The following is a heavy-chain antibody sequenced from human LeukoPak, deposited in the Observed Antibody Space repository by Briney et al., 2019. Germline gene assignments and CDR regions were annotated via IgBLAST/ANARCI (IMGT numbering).Heavy chain of an antibody. Sequence: ASVKVSCKASGYTFTGFYLPWVRQAPGQGLEWMGWINPNSGVTCSALRFQGRVTMTSDTSISTAYMELGSLRSDDTAVYYCAILTAAINYFDSLGQGNLVTVSS. CDR1: GYTFTGFY. CDR2: INPNSGVT. V-gene: IGHV1-2*02. J-gene: IGHJ4*02. D-gene: IGHD6-25*01. CDR3: AILTAAINYFDS.